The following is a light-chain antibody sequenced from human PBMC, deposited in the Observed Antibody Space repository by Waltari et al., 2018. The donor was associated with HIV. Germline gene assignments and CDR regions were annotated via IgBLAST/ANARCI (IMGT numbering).Light chain of an antibody. J-gene: IGLJ3*02. CDR1: SSNIGSNT. CDR2: NNN. Sequence: QSVLTQPPSASGTPGQRVTISCSGSSSNIGSNTVSWYQQLPGTAPKLLIYNNNERPSGVPDRFSGSTSGTSASLAISGLQAEDEGDYYCSSLTVSGTLVFGGGTKLTVL. V-gene: IGLV1-44*01. CDR3: SSLTVSGTLV.